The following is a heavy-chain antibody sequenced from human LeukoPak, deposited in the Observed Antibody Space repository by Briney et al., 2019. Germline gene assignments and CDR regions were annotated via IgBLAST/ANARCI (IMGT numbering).Heavy chain of an antibody. J-gene: IGHJ4*02. CDR2: ISSSSSNI. D-gene: IGHD3-22*01. CDR3: ARESPTGSSGRRYVDY. Sequence: PGGSLRLSCAASGFTFSSYSMNWVRQAPGKGLEWVSYISSSSSNIYYADSVKGRFTISRDNAKTSLYLQMNSLRDEDTAVYYCARESPTGSSGRRYVDYWGRGTLVTVSS. CDR1: GFTFSSYS. V-gene: IGHV3-48*02.